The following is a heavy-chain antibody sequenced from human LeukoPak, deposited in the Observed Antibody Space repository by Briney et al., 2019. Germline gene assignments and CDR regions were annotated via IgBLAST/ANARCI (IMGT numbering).Heavy chain of an antibody. CDR1: GYTFTSYG. CDR3: ARDPIVVVPGGYYYYGMDV. V-gene: IGHV1-18*04. D-gene: IGHD2-2*01. Sequence: GASVKVSCKASGYTFTSYGISWVRQAPGQGREWMGWISAYNGNTNYAQKLQGRVTMTTDTSTSTAYMELRSLRSDDTAVYYCARDPIVVVPGGYYYYGMDVWGKGTTVTVSS. J-gene: IGHJ6*04. CDR2: ISAYNGNT.